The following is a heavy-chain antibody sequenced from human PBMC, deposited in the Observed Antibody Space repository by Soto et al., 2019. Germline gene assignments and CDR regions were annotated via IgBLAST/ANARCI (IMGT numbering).Heavy chain of an antibody. D-gene: IGHD3-22*01. CDR1: GYTFTSYA. V-gene: IGHV1-3*01. CDR3: ARAGSEYYYDSSGHYYVY. CDR2: INAGNGNT. Sequence: ASVKVSCKASGYTFTSYAMHWVRQAPGQRLEWMGWINAGNGNTKYSQKFQGRVTITRDTSASTAYMELSSLRSEDTAVYYCARAGSEYYYDSSGHYYVYWGQGTLVTVSS. J-gene: IGHJ4*02.